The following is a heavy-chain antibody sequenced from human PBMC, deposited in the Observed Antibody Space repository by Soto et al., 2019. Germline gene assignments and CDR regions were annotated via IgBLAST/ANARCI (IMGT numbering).Heavy chain of an antibody. Sequence: QVQLVEAGGGVVQPGRSLRLSCAASGFTFTSYGIHWVRQAPGKGLEWVAVISYDGTTKYYAESVKGRFTISRDNSKGTLSLQMNSPSPDAKAVYYCTQDPTLYPGITGTDFDTWGQGTMVTVSS. V-gene: IGHV3-30*18. D-gene: IGHD1-20*01. CDR2: ISYDGTTK. CDR1: GFTFTSYG. CDR3: TQDPTLYPGITGTDFDT. J-gene: IGHJ3*02.